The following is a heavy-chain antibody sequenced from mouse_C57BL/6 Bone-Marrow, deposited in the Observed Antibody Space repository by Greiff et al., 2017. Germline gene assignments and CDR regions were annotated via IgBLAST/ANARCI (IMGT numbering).Heavy chain of an antibody. J-gene: IGHJ2*01. D-gene: IGHD2-4*01. CDR2: ISSGGDYI. Sequence: EVMLVESGEGLVKPGGSLKLSCAASGFTFSSYAMSWVRQTPEKRLEWVAYISSGGDYIYYADTVKGRFTISRDNARNTLYLQMSSLKSEDTAMYYCTRNYYDYDGAYYFDYWCQGTTLTVSS. CDR1: GFTFSSYA. V-gene: IGHV5-9-1*02. CDR3: TRNYYDYDGAYYFDY.